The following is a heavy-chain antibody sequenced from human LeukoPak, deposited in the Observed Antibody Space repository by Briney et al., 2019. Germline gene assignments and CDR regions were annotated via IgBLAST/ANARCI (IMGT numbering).Heavy chain of an antibody. CDR1: GFIFSGSA. Sequence: GGSLRLSCAASGFIFSGSAMHWVRQAPGKGLEWVSFIYSDNTHYSDSVKGRFTISRDNSKNTLYLQMNSLRAEDTAVYYCARLFVYGSGAEAFDYWGQGALVTVSS. CDR2: IYSDNT. V-gene: IGHV3-53*01. CDR3: ARLFVYGSGAEAFDY. J-gene: IGHJ4*02. D-gene: IGHD3-10*01.